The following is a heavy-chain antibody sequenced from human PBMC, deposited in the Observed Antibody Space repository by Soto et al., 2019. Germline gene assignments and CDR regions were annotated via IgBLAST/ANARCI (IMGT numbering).Heavy chain of an antibody. CDR1: GFTFSSYE. CDR2: ISSSGSTI. Sequence: GGSLRLSCAASGFTFSSYEMNWVRQAPGKGLEWVSYISSSGSTIYYADSVKGRFTISRDNAKNSLYLQMNSLRAEDTAVYYCARDLFFEVGVAVDFYYYYGMDVWGQGTTVTVSS. J-gene: IGHJ6*02. D-gene: IGHD2-15*01. V-gene: IGHV3-48*03. CDR3: ARDLFFEVGVAVDFYYYYGMDV.